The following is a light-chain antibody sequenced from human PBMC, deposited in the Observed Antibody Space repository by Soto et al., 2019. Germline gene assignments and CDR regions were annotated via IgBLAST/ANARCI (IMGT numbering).Light chain of an antibody. CDR3: QQSFTTPYT. V-gene: IGKV1-39*01. CDR2: GAS. J-gene: IGKJ2*01. CDR1: QSVRTY. Sequence: DIQMTQSPSSLSASVGDRVTITCRASQSVRTYLNWYQRNPGKPPKVLIYGASALQSGVPSRFSGSRSVTDFTLTVSSLQPEDFATYYCQQSFTTPYTFGQGTKLEIK.